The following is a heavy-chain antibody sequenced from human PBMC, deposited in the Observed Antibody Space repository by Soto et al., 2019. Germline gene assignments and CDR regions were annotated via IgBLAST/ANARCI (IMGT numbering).Heavy chain of an antibody. V-gene: IGHV3-21*01. Sequence: GGSLRLSCAASGFTFSSYSMNWVRQAPGKGLEWVSSISSSSSYIYYADSVKGRFTISRDNAKNSLYLQMNSLRAEDTAVYYCARDPKTSGGQHWAFNYFDSWGQGPLVTVS. D-gene: IGHD7-27*01. J-gene: IGHJ4*02. CDR1: GFTFSSYS. CDR3: ARDPKTSGGQHWAFNYFDS. CDR2: ISSSSSYI.